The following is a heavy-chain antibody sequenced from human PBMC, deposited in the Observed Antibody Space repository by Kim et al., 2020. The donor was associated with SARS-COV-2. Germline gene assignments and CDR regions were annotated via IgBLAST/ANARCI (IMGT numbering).Heavy chain of an antibody. CDR2: IHDSGNT. Sequence: GGSLRLSCAASGFTVNNNAMTWVRQAPGKGLEWLSVIHDSGNTFYADSVKGRFAISRDNSKNTASLQMNTLRAEDTAVYYCARYHTRGLDYWGLGTLVTV. CDR3: ARYHTRGLDY. CDR1: GFTVNNNA. V-gene: IGHV3-53*01. D-gene: IGHD2-2*01. J-gene: IGHJ4*02.